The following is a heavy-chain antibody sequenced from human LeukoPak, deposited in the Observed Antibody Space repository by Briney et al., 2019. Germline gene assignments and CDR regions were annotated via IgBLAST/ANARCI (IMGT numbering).Heavy chain of an antibody. CDR3: ARGAAFSGSYSLDF. D-gene: IGHD1-26*01. V-gene: IGHV3-53*01. J-gene: IGHJ4*02. CDR2: IYSSGTT. CDR1: GFTVSSNY. Sequence: GGSLRLSCAASGFTVSSNYMSWVRQAPGKGLEWVSVIYSSGTTFYSYSVKGRFTISRDNSKNTLFLQMSGLRDDDTAVYYCARGAAFSGSYSLDFWGQGTLVTVSS.